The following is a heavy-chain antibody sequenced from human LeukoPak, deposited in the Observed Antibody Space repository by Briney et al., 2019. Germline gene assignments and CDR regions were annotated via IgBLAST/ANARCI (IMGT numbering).Heavy chain of an antibody. Sequence: ASVKVSCTASGYTFTSYDINWVRQATGQGLEWMGCMNPNSGNTGYAQRFQGRVTMTRNTSISTAYMELSSLRSEDTAVYYCARVTRDSSGDYIYFFQHGGQGTLVTVSS. V-gene: IGHV1-8*01. D-gene: IGHD3-22*01. CDR2: MNPNSGNT. CDR1: GYTFTSYD. CDR3: ARVTRDSSGDYIYFFQH. J-gene: IGHJ1*01.